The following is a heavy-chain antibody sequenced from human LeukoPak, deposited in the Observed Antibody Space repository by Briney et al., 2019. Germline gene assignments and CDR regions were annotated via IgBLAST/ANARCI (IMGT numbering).Heavy chain of an antibody. D-gene: IGHD2-2*01. CDR2: ISSSSSYI. J-gene: IGHJ3*02. CDR1: GFTFSSYS. V-gene: IGHV3-21*01. Sequence: GGSLRLSCAASGFTFSSYSVNWVRQAPGKGLEWVSSISSSSSYIYYADSVKGRFTISRDNAKNSLYLQMNSLRAEDTAVYYCARDKPSVAVPANAFDIWGQGTMVTVSS. CDR3: ARDKPSVAVPANAFDI.